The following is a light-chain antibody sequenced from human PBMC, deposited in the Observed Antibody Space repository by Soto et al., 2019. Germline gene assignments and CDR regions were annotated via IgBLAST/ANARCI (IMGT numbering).Light chain of an antibody. Sequence: QSALTQPASVSASPGQSITISCTGTSSDVGGYNYVSWYQQYPGKAPKLMIYDVSDRPSGVSQRFSGSKSGDTAFLTISGLQTEDEADYYCSSYAGSGVVVFGGGTKLTVL. CDR1: SSDVGGYNY. CDR3: SSYAGSGVVV. V-gene: IGLV2-14*03. J-gene: IGLJ3*02. CDR2: DVS.